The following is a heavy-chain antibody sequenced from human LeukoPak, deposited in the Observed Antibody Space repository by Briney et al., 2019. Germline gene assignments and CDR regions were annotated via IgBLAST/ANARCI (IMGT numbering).Heavy chain of an antibody. CDR1: GYTFTSYG. J-gene: IGHJ4*02. CDR2: ISAYNGNT. V-gene: IGHV1-18*04. D-gene: IGHD3-10*01. Sequence: GASVKVSCKASGYTFTSYGISWVRQAPGQGLEWMGWISAYNGNTNYAQKLQGRVTMTTDTSTSTAYMELRSLRSDDTAVYYCARAYYYGSGSYYFDYWGQGTLVTVSS. CDR3: ARAYYYGSGSYYFDY.